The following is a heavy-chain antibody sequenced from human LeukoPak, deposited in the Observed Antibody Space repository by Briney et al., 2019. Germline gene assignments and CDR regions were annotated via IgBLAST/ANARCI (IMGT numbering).Heavy chain of an antibody. V-gene: IGHV3-20*04. J-gene: IGHJ3*01. CDR1: GFTFSDYY. CDR3: AKDRGGGSQLGDAFDV. CDR2: INWNGGST. Sequence: GGSLRLSCAASGFTFSDYYMSWICQAPGKGLEWVSGINWNGGSTGYADSVKGRFTISRDNAKNSLYLQMNSLRAEDTALYFCAKDRGGGSQLGDAFDVWGQGTMVSVSS. D-gene: IGHD2-15*01.